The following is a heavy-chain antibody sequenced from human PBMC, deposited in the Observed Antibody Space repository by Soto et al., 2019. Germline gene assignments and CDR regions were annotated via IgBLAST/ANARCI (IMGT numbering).Heavy chain of an antibody. D-gene: IGHD2-2*01. V-gene: IGHV5-51*03. J-gene: IGHJ4*02. CDR2: IYPGDSDT. CDR3: ATWKYATGFHYYFDY. CDR1: GYTFSTYW. Sequence: EVQLVQSGAEVKKPGESLKISCEGSGYTFSTYWIGWVRQMPGKGLEWMGIIYPGDSDTRYSPSFQGQVTISVDKSITTAYLQWSSLRASDTAMYYSATWKYATGFHYYFDYWGQGTLVTVSS.